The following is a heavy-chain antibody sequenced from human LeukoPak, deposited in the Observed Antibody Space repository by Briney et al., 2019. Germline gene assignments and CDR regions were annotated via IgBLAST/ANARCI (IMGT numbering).Heavy chain of an antibody. CDR2: ISGSSSYI. J-gene: IGHJ4*02. D-gene: IGHD3-10*01. CDR1: GFTFNSYR. V-gene: IGHV3-21*01. Sequence: GGSLRLSCAASGFTFNSYRMNWVRQAPGKGLEWVSSISGSSSYIYYADSVKGRFTISRDNAKNSLYLQMNILRAEDTAVYYCARDQLGDYHGSGSHYALLHWGQGTQVTVSS. CDR3: ARDQLGDYHGSGSHYALLH.